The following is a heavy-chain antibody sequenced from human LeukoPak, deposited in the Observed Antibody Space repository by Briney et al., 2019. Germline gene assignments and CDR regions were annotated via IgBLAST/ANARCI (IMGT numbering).Heavy chain of an antibody. D-gene: IGHD4-17*01. Sequence: ASVKVSCKASGYTFTGYYMHWVRQAPGQGLEWMGWINPNSGGTNYAQKFQGRVTMTRDTSISTAYMELSRLRSDDTAVYYCARETTVTPVSLDYWGQGTLVTVSS. CDR1: GYTFTGYY. CDR2: INPNSGGT. V-gene: IGHV1-2*02. J-gene: IGHJ4*02. CDR3: ARETTVTPVSLDY.